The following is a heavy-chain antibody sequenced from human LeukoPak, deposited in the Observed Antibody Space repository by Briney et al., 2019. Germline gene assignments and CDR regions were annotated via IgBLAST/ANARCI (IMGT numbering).Heavy chain of an antibody. CDR3: AGGNLFFFDY. D-gene: IGHD4-23*01. CDR2: INSDGSST. V-gene: IGHV3-74*01. CDR1: GFTLSKHW. Sequence: PGGSLRLSCAASGFTLSKHWMTWVRQAPGKGLVWVSRINSDGSSTSYADSVKGRFTISRDNAKNTLYLQMNSLRAEDTAVYYCAGGNLFFFDYWGQGTLVTVSS. J-gene: IGHJ4*02.